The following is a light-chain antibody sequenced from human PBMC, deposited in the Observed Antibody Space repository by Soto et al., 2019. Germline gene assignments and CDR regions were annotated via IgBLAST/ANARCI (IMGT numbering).Light chain of an antibody. V-gene: IGKV1-5*01. CDR1: QNIDGW. CDR3: QQYVSYTPWT. J-gene: IGKJ1*01. CDR2: AAS. Sequence: DIPMTQSPATLSASVGDRVTITCRASQNIDGWLAWYQQKPGKAPKVLISAASSLEGGVPSRFSGSGYGTEFTLTISGLRPDDFATYYCQQYVSYTPWTFGQGTKVEMK.